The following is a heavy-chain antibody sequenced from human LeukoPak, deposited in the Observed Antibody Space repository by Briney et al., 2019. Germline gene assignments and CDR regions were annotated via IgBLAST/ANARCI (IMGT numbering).Heavy chain of an antibody. J-gene: IGHJ3*02. CDR3: SLWFGVAFDI. V-gene: IGHV3-43*02. CDR1: GFTFDDYA. CDR2: ISGDGGST. D-gene: IGHD3-10*01. Sequence: GGSLRLSCAASGFTFDDYAMHWVRQAPGKGLEWASLISGDGGSTYYADSVKGRFTISRDNSKNSLYLQMNSLRTEDTALYYCSLWFGVAFDIWGQGTMVTVSS.